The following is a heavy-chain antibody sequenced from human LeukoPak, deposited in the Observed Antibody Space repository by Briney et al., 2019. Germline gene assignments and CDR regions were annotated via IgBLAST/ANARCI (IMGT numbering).Heavy chain of an antibody. V-gene: IGHV3-48*01. J-gene: IGHJ4*02. Sequence: PGGSLRLSCAASGFTFSSYGMNWVRQAPGKGLEWVSYISSSSSTIYYADSVKGRFTISRDNAKNSLYLQMNSLRAEDTAVYYCARDWIPYYYGSGSPTFDYWGQGTLVTVSS. CDR1: GFTFSSYG. CDR2: ISSSSSTI. CDR3: ARDWIPYYYGSGSPTFDY. D-gene: IGHD3-10*01.